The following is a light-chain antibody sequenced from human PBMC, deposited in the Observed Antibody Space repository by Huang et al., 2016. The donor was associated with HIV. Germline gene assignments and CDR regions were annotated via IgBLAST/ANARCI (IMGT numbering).Light chain of an antibody. CDR1: ESILRN. CDR3: QQYNKWPPYT. J-gene: IGKJ2*01. V-gene: IGKV3-15*01. Sequence: VITQSPAPLSVSPGERATLSCRASESILRNLAWYQQRPGQPPRLRIYGASVRLPGIPDRFRGSGSGTEFSLTISSLQSEDFAVYYCQQYNKWPPYTYGQGTKLEIK. CDR2: GAS.